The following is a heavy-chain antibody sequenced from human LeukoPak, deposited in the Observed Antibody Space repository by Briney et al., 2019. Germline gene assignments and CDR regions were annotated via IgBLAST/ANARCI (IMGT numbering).Heavy chain of an antibody. Sequence: PGGSLRLSCAASGFTFSNFGMHWVRQAPGKGLEWVAFIRYDGSNKYYADSVKGRFTISRDNSKNTLYLQMNSLRAEDTAVYYCARAGGGNGRHWGQGTLVTVSS. V-gene: IGHV3-30*02. CDR2: IRYDGSNK. CDR1: GFTFSNFG. D-gene: IGHD4-23*01. CDR3: ARAGGGNGRH. J-gene: IGHJ4*02.